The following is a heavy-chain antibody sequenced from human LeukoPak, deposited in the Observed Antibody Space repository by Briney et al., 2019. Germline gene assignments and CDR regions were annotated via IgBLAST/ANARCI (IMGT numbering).Heavy chain of an antibody. J-gene: IGHJ4*02. CDR1: GLTFSDYS. CDR3: ARGKRDYFDY. Sequence: PGGSLRLSCAVSGLTFSDYSMTWVRQAPGKGLEWVSLISAGGSNTYYADSVKGRFTIARDNAKNSLSLRMHSLRAEDTAVYYCARGKRDYFDYWGQGTLVTVSS. V-gene: IGHV3-21*04. CDR2: ISAGGSNT.